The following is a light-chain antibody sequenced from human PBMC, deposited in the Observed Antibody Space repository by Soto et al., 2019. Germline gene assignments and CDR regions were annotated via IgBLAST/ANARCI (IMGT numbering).Light chain of an antibody. Sequence: DIQMTQSPSTLSASVGDRVTITCRASQSISSWLAWYQQKPGKAPKLLIYKASSLESGVPSRFSGSGSGTEFPLTISSLQPDDFATYYCQLYNSYPRTFGQGTKVEIK. CDR3: QLYNSYPRT. CDR2: KAS. J-gene: IGKJ1*01. V-gene: IGKV1-5*03. CDR1: QSISSW.